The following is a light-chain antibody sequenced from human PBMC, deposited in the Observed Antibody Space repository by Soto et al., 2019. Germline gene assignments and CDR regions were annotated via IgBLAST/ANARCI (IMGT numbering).Light chain of an antibody. CDR1: QSTSSW. CDR2: DAS. J-gene: IGKJ1*01. V-gene: IGKV1-5*01. CDR3: QQYNSYSPWT. Sequence: DIQMTQSPSTLSASVGDGVTITSRASQSTSSWLAWYQQKPGKAPKLLIYDASSLESGVPSRFSGSGSGTEFTLTISSLQPDDFATYYCQQYNSYSPWTFGQGTKVDIK.